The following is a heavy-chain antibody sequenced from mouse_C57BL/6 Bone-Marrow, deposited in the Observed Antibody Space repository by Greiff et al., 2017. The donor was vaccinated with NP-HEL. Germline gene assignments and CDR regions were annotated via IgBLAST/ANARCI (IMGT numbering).Heavy chain of an antibody. CDR2: IWSGGST. V-gene: IGHV2-2*01. D-gene: IGHD1-1*01. Sequence: VKLQESGPGLVQPSQSLSITCTVSGFSLTSSGVHWVRQSPGKGLEWLGVIWSGGSTDYNAAFISRLSISKDNSKSQVFFKMNSLQADDTAIYYCARLLLAYFDVWGTGTTVTVSS. CDR3: ARLLLAYFDV. CDR1: GFSLTSSG. J-gene: IGHJ1*03.